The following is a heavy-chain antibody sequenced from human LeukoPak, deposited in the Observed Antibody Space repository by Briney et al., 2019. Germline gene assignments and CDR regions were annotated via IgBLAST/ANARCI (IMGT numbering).Heavy chain of an antibody. V-gene: IGHV3-43*02. CDR3: AKEGSMDTSYYYGLDV. CDR1: GFTLDDSA. Sequence: GGSLRLSCADPGFTLDDSATHWVRQVPGKGLEWVSLISGDGGNTYYADSVKGRFTISRDNSQSSLYLQMNSLTTEDTALYYCAKEGSMDTSYYYGLDVWGQGTTVSVSS. J-gene: IGHJ6*02. CDR2: ISGDGGNT. D-gene: IGHD5-24*01.